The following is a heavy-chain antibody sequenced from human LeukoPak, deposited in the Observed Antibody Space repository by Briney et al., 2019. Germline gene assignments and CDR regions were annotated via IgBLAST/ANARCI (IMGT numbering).Heavy chain of an antibody. Sequence: SETLSLPCTVSGGSISSNYWSWIRQPAGKGLEWIGRIYTSGSTYYNPSLKSRVTISVDTSKNQFSLKLSSVTAADTAVYYCARRHGPPRYNWNDADYFDYWGQGTLVTVSS. D-gene: IGHD1-1*01. CDR1: GGSISSNY. CDR3: ARRHGPPRYNWNDADYFDY. J-gene: IGHJ4*02. V-gene: IGHV4-4*07. CDR2: IYTSGST.